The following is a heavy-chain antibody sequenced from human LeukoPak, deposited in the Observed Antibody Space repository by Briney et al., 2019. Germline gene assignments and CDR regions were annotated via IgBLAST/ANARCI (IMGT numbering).Heavy chain of an antibody. J-gene: IGHJ4*02. Sequence: SETLSLTCAVYGGSFSGYYWSWIRQPPGKGLEWIGEINHSGSTNYNPSLKSRVTISVDTSKNQFSLKLSSVTAADTAVYYCARGQIAVAGAYLYWGQGTLVTVSS. D-gene: IGHD6-19*01. CDR1: GGSFSGYY. V-gene: IGHV4-34*01. CDR2: INHSGST. CDR3: ARGQIAVAGAYLY.